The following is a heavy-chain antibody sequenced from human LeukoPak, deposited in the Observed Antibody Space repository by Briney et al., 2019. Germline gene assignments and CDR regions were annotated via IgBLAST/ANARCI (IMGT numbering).Heavy chain of an antibody. CDR1: GFTFSSYW. CDR2: INTDGSST. CDR3: ARVRYSSSWNYMDV. Sequence: GGSLRLSCAASGFTFSSYWMHWVRQAPGKGLVWVSRINTDGSSTSYADSVKGRFTISRDNAKNTLHLLMNSLRAEDTAVYYCARVRYSSSWNYMDVWGKGATVTVSS. D-gene: IGHD6-13*01. J-gene: IGHJ6*03. V-gene: IGHV3-74*01.